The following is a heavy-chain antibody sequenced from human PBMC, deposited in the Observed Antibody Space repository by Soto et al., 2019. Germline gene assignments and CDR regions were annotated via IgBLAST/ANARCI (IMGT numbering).Heavy chain of an antibody. CDR3: AREPGGDYVHGMDV. V-gene: IGHV1-69*13. CDR2: IIPIFGTA. D-gene: IGHD2-21*02. CDR1: GGTFSSYA. Sequence: SVKVSCKASGGTFSSYAISWVRQAPGQGLEWMGGIIPIFGTANYAQKFQGRVTITADESTSTAYMELSSLRSEDTAVYYCAREPGGDYVHGMDVWGQGTTVTVSS. J-gene: IGHJ6*02.